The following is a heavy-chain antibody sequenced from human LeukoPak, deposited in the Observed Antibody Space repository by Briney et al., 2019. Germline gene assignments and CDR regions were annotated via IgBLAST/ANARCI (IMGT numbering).Heavy chain of an antibody. V-gene: IGHV4-4*07. J-gene: IGHJ5*02. CDR1: GGSISSYY. D-gene: IGHD6-19*01. Sequence: SETLSLTCTVSGGSISSYYWNWIRQPAGKGLEWIGRIHTSGSTNYNPSLKSRVTMSVDTSKNQFSLKLSSVTAADTAVYYCARSRSVAGPPWFDPWGQGTLVTVSS. CDR3: ARSRSVAGPPWFDP. CDR2: IHTSGST.